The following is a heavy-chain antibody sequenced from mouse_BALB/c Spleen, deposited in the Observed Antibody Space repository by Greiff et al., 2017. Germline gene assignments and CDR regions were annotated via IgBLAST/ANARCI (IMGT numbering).Heavy chain of an antibody. CDR1: GFTFSSYT. J-gene: IGHJ4*01. V-gene: IGHV5-6-4*01. D-gene: IGHD1-1*01. CDR2: ISSGGSYT. CDR3: TRDHYYGSAMDY. Sequence: EVQGVESGGGLVKPGGSLKLSCAASGFTFSSYTMSWVRQTPEKRLEWVATISSGGSYTYYPDSVKGRFTISRDNAKNTLYLQMSSLKSEDTAMYYCTRDHYYGSAMDYWGQGTSVTVSS.